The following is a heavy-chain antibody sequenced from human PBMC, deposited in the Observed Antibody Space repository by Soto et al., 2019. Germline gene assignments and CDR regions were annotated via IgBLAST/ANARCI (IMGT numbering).Heavy chain of an antibody. J-gene: IGHJ4*02. CDR1: CYSISSGYY. Sequence: SETLSLTCAVSCYSISSGYYWGWIRQPPGKGLEWLGTTYYGASSYYNPSLRSRITILLDASTNQLSLKLSSVTAADTAVYFCVRVAGSASWYETDFCGQGILVTVSS. D-gene: IGHD6-13*01. CDR3: VRVAGSASWYETDF. V-gene: IGHV4-38-2*01. CDR2: TYYGASS.